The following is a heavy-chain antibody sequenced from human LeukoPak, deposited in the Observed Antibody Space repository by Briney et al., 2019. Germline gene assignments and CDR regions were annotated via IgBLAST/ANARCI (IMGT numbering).Heavy chain of an antibody. Sequence: GGSLRLSCAASGFTFSNFGMHWVHQAPGKGLESVAFIRYDGLHKYYADSVKGRFTISRDNSKNTLYLQMNSLRAEDTAVYYCAKEGQWLVQDYWGQGTLVTVSS. CDR3: AKEGQWLVQDY. V-gene: IGHV3-30*02. D-gene: IGHD6-19*01. CDR2: IRYDGLHK. J-gene: IGHJ4*02. CDR1: GFTFSNFG.